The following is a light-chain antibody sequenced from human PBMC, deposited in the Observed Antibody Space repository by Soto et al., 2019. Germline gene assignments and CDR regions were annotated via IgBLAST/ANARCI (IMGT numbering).Light chain of an antibody. CDR1: QDIKNY. V-gene: IGKV1-33*01. CDR2: DAS. CDR3: QQYDNLPLT. Sequence: DIQMTQSPSSLSASVGERLTITRQASQDIKNYLNWYQQKSGKAPKLLIYDASDLETGVTSRFSGSGSGTDFTLTINSLQPEDIATYYCQQYDNLPLTFGGGTQVEIK. J-gene: IGKJ4*01.